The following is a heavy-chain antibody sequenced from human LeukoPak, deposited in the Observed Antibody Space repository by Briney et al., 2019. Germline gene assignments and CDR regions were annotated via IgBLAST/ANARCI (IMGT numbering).Heavy chain of an antibody. CDR2: ISTSSSYI. V-gene: IGHV3-21*01. CDR1: GFTFSSYS. J-gene: IGHJ4*02. CDR3: ARQGVDYDILTGYYNQLDY. D-gene: IGHD3-9*01. Sequence: PGGSLRLSCAASGFTFSSYSMNWVRQAPGKGLEWLSSISTSSSYIYYADSVKGRFTISRDNAKNSLYLQMNSLRAEEPAVYYCARQGVDYDILTGYYNQLDYWGQGTLVTVSS.